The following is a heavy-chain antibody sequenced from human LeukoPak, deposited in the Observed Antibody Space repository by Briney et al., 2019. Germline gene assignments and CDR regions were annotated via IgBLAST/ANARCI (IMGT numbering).Heavy chain of an antibody. V-gene: IGHV4-59*01. CDR2: IYYSGST. Sequence: SETLSLTCTVSGSSISSYYWSWIRQPPGKGLEWIGYIYYSGSTNYNPSLKSRVTISVDTSKNQFSLKLSSVTAADTAVYYCARTAPPYYDFWSGHGGWFDPWGQGTLVTVSS. D-gene: IGHD3-3*01. CDR3: ARTAPPYYDFWSGHGGWFDP. CDR1: GSSISSYY. J-gene: IGHJ5*02.